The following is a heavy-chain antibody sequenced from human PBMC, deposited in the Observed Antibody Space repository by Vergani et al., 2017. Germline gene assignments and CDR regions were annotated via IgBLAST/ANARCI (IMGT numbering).Heavy chain of an antibody. CDR3: ARSQGDYWYFDL. CDR2: IHNRGKT. V-gene: IGHV4-38-2*01. Sequence: QVQLLESGPGLLKPSETLSLTCSVSGYSIGSGFYWAWIRQSPGEGLQWFTSIHNRGKTYHNPSLKSRVSVSLDTSKNRFSLNLTYVTATDTAVYYCARSQGDYWYFDLWGPGYLVTVSS. CDR1: GYSIGSGFY. D-gene: IGHD2-21*01. J-gene: IGHJ2*01.